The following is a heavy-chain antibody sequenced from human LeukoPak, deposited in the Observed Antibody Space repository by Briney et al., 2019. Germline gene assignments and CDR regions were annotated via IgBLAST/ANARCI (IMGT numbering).Heavy chain of an antibody. J-gene: IGHJ6*03. CDR2: ISSSSSYI. Sequence: GRSLRLSCAASVFTFSSYSMNWVRQAPGKGLEWVSSISSSSSYIYYADSVKGRFTISRDNAKNSLYLQMNSLRAEDTAVYYCARDRIDYDFWSGYRLGVSYYMDVWGKGTTVTVSS. V-gene: IGHV3-21*01. CDR3: ARDRIDYDFWSGYRLGVSYYMDV. CDR1: VFTFSSYS. D-gene: IGHD3-3*01.